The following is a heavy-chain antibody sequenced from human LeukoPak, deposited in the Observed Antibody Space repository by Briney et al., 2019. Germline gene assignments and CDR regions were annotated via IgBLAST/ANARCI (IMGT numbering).Heavy chain of an antibody. J-gene: IGHJ4*02. D-gene: IGHD3-10*01. V-gene: IGHV4-39*01. CDR1: GGSISSSSYY. CDR2: IYYSGST. Sequence: SETLSLTCTVSGGSISSSSYYWRWIREPPGKGLEWIGSIYYSGSTYYNPPLKSRVTISVDTSKNQFSLKLSSVTAADTAVYYCASYYNVVFDYWGQGTLVTVSS. CDR3: ASYYNVVFDY.